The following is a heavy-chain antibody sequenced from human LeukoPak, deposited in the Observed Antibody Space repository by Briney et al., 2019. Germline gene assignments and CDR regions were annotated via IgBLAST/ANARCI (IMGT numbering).Heavy chain of an antibody. CDR1: GDSIGSGPYY. V-gene: IGHV4-39*01. CDR3: ARRDNSDSSGYFDH. D-gene: IGHD3-22*01. CDR2: IYYTRNT. Sequence: NPSETLSLTCSVSGDSIGSGPYYWSWHRQSPGKGLEWIGTIYYTRNTYSNSSLKSRVTIFIDTSKNQFSLKLSSVTAADTVIYYCARRDNSDSSGYFDHWGQGTLVTVSS. J-gene: IGHJ4*02.